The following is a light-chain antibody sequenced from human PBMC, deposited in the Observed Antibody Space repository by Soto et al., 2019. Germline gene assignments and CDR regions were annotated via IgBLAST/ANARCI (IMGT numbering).Light chain of an antibody. V-gene: IGLV2-14*01. CDR2: DVS. CDR3: SSYTSSSTSHV. Sequence: QSVRTQPASVSGSPGQSITISCTGTSSDVGGYNYVSWYQQHPGKAPKLMIYDVSNRPSGVSIRFSGSKSGNTASLTISGLQAEDEADYYCSSYTSSSTSHVFGTGTKVTVL. CDR1: SSDVGGYNY. J-gene: IGLJ1*01.